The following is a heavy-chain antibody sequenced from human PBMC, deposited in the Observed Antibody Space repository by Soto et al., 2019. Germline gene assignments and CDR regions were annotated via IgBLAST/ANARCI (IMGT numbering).Heavy chain of an antibody. V-gene: IGHV1-18*04. J-gene: IGHJ4*02. Sequence: GASVKVSCKASGYTFTSYGISWVRQAPGQGLEWMGWISAYNGNTNYAQKLQGRVTMTTDTSTSTAYMELRSLRSDDTAVYYCARVGYYDILTGYYTEDFFDYWGQGTLVTVSS. CDR1: GYTFTSYG. CDR2: ISAYNGNT. D-gene: IGHD3-9*01. CDR3: ARVGYYDILTGYYTEDFFDY.